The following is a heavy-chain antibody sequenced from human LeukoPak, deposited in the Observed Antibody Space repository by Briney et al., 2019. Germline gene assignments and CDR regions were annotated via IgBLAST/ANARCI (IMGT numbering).Heavy chain of an antibody. Sequence: PSETLSLTCTVSGYSISSGYYWGWIRQPPGKGLEWIGRIYSSGSTNYNPSLKSRVTISVDTSKNQFSLKLSSVTAADTAVYYCARYEAVAGVFDYWGQGTLVTVSS. D-gene: IGHD6-19*01. CDR2: IYSSGST. CDR1: GYSISSGYY. J-gene: IGHJ4*02. CDR3: ARYEAVAGVFDY. V-gene: IGHV4-38-2*02.